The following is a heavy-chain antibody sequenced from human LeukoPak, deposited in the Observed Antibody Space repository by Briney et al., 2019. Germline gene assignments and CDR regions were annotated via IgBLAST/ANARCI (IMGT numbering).Heavy chain of an antibody. CDR1: GGSISSYY. Sequence: SETLSLTCTVSGGSISSYYWSWIRQPPGKGLEWIGYIYYSGSTNYNPSLKSRVTISVDTSKNQFSLKLSSVTAADTAVYYCARGPRGISPSFDYWGQGTLVTVSS. CDR2: IYYSGST. J-gene: IGHJ4*02. CDR3: ARGPRGISPSFDY. V-gene: IGHV4-59*01.